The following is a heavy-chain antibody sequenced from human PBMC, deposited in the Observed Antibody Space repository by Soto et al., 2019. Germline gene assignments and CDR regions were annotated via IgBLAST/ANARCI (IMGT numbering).Heavy chain of an antibody. J-gene: IGHJ6*02. Sequence: QVQLVQSGAEVKKPGSSVKVSCKASGGTFSSHAISWVRQAPGQGLEWMGGIIPIFDTPKYAQKFQGRVTIMADASTNTAYMELSSLRSEDTAVYYRARGPSYYHYGMSVWGQGTTVTVSS. CDR3: ARGPSYYHYGMSV. CDR2: IIPIFDTP. D-gene: IGHD1-26*01. CDR1: GGTFSSHA. V-gene: IGHV1-69*01.